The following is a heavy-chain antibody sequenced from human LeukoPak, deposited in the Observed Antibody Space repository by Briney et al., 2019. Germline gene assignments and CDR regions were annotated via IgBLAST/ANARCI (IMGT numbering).Heavy chain of an antibody. V-gene: IGHV3-30-3*01. CDR1: GFTFSSYA. CDR3: VKDWSSSWDLDY. Sequence: GGSLRLSCAASGFTFSSYAMHWVRQAPGKGLEWVAVISYDGSNKYYADSVKGRFTISRDNSKNTLYLQMNSLRAEDTAVYYCVKDWSSSWDLDYWGQGTLVTVSS. D-gene: IGHD2-2*01. CDR2: ISYDGSNK. J-gene: IGHJ4*02.